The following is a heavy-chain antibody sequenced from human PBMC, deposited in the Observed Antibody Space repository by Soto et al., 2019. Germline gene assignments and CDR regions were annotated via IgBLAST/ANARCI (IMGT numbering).Heavy chain of an antibody. V-gene: IGHV1-18*01. D-gene: IGHD3-22*01. CDR1: GYSFVTSG. J-gene: IGHJ4*02. CDR3: ARAGQYYDASGYAD. CDR2: ISVYNGNT. Sequence: QVKLVQSGTEVKKPGASIKVSCKASGYSFVTSGMTWVRQAPGQGLEWMGWISVYNGNTNYDQKLKDIVTMTTDTSINTAYLEVRNLRSDDTAVYYCARAGQYYDASGYADWGQGTLVTVSS.